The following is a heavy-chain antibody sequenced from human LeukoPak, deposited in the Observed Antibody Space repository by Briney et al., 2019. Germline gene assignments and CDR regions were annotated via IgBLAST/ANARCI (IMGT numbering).Heavy chain of an antibody. CDR2: IYYIGST. V-gene: IGHV4-59*01. J-gene: IGHJ5*02. CDR1: GGSIRSYY. CDR3: ARGGIVGSRTNWFDP. D-gene: IGHD1-26*01. Sequence: PSETLSLSCTVSGGSIRSYYWSWIRQPPGKGLECIGYIYYIGSTYYNPSLKSRVTISLDTSKSQFSLKLTSVTPADTAVYYCARGGIVGSRTNWFDPWGQGILVTVSS.